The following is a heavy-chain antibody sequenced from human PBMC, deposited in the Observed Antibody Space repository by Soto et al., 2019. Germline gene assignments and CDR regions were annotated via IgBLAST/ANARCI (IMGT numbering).Heavy chain of an antibody. V-gene: IGHV3-21*01. Sequence: PGGSLRLSCAASGFTFSSYSMNWVRQAPGKGLEWVSSISSSSSYIYYADSVKGRFTISRDNAKNSLYLQMNSLRAEDTAVYYCARDRITMIVVAPFDYWGQGTLVTVPQ. CDR2: ISSSSSYI. D-gene: IGHD3-22*01. CDR3: ARDRITMIVVAPFDY. CDR1: GFTFSSYS. J-gene: IGHJ4*02.